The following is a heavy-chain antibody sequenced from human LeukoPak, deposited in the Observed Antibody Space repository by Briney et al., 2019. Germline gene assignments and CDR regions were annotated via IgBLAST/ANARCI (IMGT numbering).Heavy chain of an antibody. J-gene: IGHJ4*02. CDR1: GFTVSSNY. Sequence: GGSLRLSCAASGFTVSSNYMSWVRQAPGKGLEWVSVIYSGGSTYYADSVKGRFTISRDNSKNTLYHQMNSLRAEDTAVYYCARVLWNGDYPRFDYWGQGTLVTVSS. CDR3: ARVLWNGDYPRFDY. CDR2: IYSGGST. V-gene: IGHV3-53*01. D-gene: IGHD4-17*01.